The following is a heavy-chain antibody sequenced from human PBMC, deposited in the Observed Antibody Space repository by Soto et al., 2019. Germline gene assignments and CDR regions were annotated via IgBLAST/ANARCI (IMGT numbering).Heavy chain of an antibody. J-gene: IGHJ6*02. CDR1: GYSFTSYW. D-gene: IGHD2-2*01. CDR3: ARDRYCSSTSCYISYGMDV. V-gene: IGHV5-10-1*01. Sequence: PGESLKISCKGSGYSFTSYWISWVSQMPGKGLEWMGRIDPSDSYTNYSPSFQGHVTISADKSISTAYLQWSSLKASDTAMYYCARDRYCSSTSCYISYGMDVWGQGTTVTVSS. CDR2: IDPSDSYT.